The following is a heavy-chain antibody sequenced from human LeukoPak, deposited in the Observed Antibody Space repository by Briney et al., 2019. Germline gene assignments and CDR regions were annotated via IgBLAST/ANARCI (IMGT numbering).Heavy chain of an antibody. Sequence: GGSLRLSCAASGFTLSSYAMSWVRQAPGKGLEWVSAISVSGNTYHADSVKGRFTISRDSPKNTLYLQTNRLRAEDAAVYYCAKAPVTTCSGAYCYPFDYWGQGTLVTVSS. CDR2: ISVSGNT. D-gene: IGHD2-21*01. V-gene: IGHV3-23*01. CDR3: AKAPVTTCSGAYCYPFDY. CDR1: GFTLSSYA. J-gene: IGHJ4*02.